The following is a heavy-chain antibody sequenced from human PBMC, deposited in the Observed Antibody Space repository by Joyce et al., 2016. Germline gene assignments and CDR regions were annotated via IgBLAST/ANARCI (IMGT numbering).Heavy chain of an antibody. V-gene: IGHV3-15*01. Sequence: GVSGLTFRTTWMSWVRKAPGKGLEWIGHIKSKNDGGTLDYIETVKGRFTLSRDDSTNTVYLQMDSLKIEDTAMYYCTTDPRYWGRGTLVTVSS. J-gene: IGHJ4*02. CDR3: TTDPRY. CDR2: IKSKNDGGTL. CDR1: GLTFRTTW.